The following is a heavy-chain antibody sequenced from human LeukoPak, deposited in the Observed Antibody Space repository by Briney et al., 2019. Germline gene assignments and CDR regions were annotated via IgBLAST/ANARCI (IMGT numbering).Heavy chain of an antibody. CDR2: IWYDGSNK. CDR3: ATDRDSLGILNY. D-gene: IGHD7-27*01. V-gene: IGHV3-33*01. Sequence: PGRSLRLSCAASGFTFSSYGMHWVRQAPGKGLEWVAVIWYDGSNKYYADSVKGRFTISRDNSKNTLYLQMYSLRADDTAVNYCATDRDSLGILNYWGQGTLVTVSS. J-gene: IGHJ4*02. CDR1: GFTFSSYG.